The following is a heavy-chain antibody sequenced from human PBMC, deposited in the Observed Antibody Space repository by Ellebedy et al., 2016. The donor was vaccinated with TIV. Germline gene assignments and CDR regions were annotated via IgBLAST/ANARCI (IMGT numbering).Heavy chain of an antibody. CDR2: IHSDGSST. V-gene: IGHV3-74*01. CDR3: ATAGNYRFDD. CDR1: GFDFSYYW. Sequence: GESLKISXAASGFDFSYYWMHWVRQAPGKGPVWVSRIHSDGSSTTYAESVKGRLTISRDNAKNTVLLQMNSLRADDTAVYYCATAGNYRFDDWGQGTLVTVSS. J-gene: IGHJ4*02. D-gene: IGHD1-7*01.